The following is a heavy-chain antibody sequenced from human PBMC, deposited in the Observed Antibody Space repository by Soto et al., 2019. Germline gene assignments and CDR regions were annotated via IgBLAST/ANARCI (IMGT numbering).Heavy chain of an antibody. CDR2: INAGNGNT. CDR1: GYTFTSYA. J-gene: IGHJ4*02. Sequence: QVQLVQSGAEEKKPGASVKVSCKASGYTFTSYAMHWVRQAPGQRLEWMGWINAGNGNTKYSQKFQGRVTITRDTSASTAYMELSSLRSEDTPVYYCAGSIVVVTALDYWGQGTLVTVSS. D-gene: IGHD2-21*02. CDR3: AGSIVVVTALDY. V-gene: IGHV1-3*05.